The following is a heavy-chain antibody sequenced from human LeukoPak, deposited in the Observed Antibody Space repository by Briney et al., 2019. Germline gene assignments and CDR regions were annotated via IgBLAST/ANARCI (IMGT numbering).Heavy chain of an antibody. Sequence: GGSLRLSCAASGFTFSSYSMNWVRQAPGKGLEWVSSISSSSSYIYYADSVKGRFTISRDNSKNSLYLQMNSLRAEDTAVYYCAGSKQREYQLPRGDYWGQGTLVTVSS. CDR1: GFTFSSYS. J-gene: IGHJ4*02. CDR2: ISSSSSYI. D-gene: IGHD2-2*01. V-gene: IGHV3-21*01. CDR3: AGSKQREYQLPRGDY.